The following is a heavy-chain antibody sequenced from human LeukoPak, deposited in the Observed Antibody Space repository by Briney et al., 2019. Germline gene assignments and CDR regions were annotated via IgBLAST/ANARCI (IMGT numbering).Heavy chain of an antibody. CDR3: ARGSYVQQRQDLFDY. CDR1: GFTFSTYW. CDR2: INIDSSYI. J-gene: IGHJ4*02. Sequence: GGSLRLSCEASGFTFSTYWMNWVRQAPGKGLEWVSSINIDSSYIYYADSVKGRFTISRDNAKNSLYLQMNSLRAEDTAVYYCARGSYVQQRQDLFDYWGQGTLVTVSS. D-gene: IGHD6-13*01. V-gene: IGHV3-21*01.